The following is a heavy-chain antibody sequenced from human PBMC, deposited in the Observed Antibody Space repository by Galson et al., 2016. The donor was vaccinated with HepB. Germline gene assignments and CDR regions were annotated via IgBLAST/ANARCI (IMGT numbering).Heavy chain of an antibody. D-gene: IGHD6-6*01. CDR3: AKGRTFDY. CDR2: IFPGDSDT. Sequence: QSGAEVTKPGESLKISCKASGSTFNNYWIGWVRQMPGKGLEWMGSIFPGDSDTRYSPSFQGQVTISADKSISTAYLQWGSLKASDIGMYYCAKGRTFDYWGQGTLVIVSS. J-gene: IGHJ4*02. V-gene: IGHV5-51*01. CDR1: GSTFNNYW.